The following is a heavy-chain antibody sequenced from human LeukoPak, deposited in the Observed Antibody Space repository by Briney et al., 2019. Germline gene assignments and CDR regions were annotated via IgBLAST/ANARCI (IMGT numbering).Heavy chain of an antibody. V-gene: IGHV3-30*18. Sequence: GGSLRLSCAASGFTFNNYAMHWVRQAPGKGLEWVAVISYDGSNKYYAYSVKGRFTISRDNSKKTLYLEMNSLRAEDTAVYYCAKDLVITFGGVIGGLDYWGQGTLVTVSS. CDR1: GFTFNNYA. CDR3: AKDLVITFGGVIGGLDY. CDR2: ISYDGSNK. D-gene: IGHD3-16*02. J-gene: IGHJ4*02.